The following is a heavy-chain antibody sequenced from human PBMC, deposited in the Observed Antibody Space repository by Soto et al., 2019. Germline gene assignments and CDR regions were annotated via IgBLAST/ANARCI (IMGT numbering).Heavy chain of an antibody. V-gene: IGHV4-31*03. D-gene: IGHD3-22*01. CDR2: IYYSGST. CDR3: ASGLAQGGSGYYPPVYFDY. CDR1: GGSISSGGYY. J-gene: IGHJ4*02. Sequence: SETLSLTCTVSGGSISSGGYYWSWIRQHPGKGLEWIGYIYYSGSTYYNPSLKSRVTISVDTSKNQFSLKLSSVTAADTAVYYCASGLAQGGSGYYPPVYFDYWGQGTLVTVSS.